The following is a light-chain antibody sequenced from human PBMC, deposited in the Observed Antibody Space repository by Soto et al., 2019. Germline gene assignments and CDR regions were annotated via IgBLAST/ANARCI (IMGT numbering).Light chain of an antibody. CDR3: QQYETFSGT. V-gene: IGKV3-15*01. Sequence: EKVMTQSPATLSVSPGERVTLSCRASQSVRSNLAWYQQKPGQAPRLLIYGASARPRGVPARFSGSGSGTEFTLTIASLQPDDFATYYCQQYETFSGTFGPGTKVDIK. J-gene: IGKJ1*01. CDR2: GAS. CDR1: QSVRSN.